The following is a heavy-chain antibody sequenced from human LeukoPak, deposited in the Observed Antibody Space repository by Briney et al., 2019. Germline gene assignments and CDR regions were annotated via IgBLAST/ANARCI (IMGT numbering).Heavy chain of an antibody. Sequence: GESLKISCKGSGYSFTSYWIGWVRQMPGKGLEWMGIIYPGDSDTRYSPSFQGQVTISADKSISTAYLQWSSLKASDTAMYYCASLEIAVADPYYLDYWGQGTLVTVSS. CDR1: GYSFTSYW. CDR3: ASLEIAVADPYYLDY. J-gene: IGHJ4*02. D-gene: IGHD6-19*01. CDR2: IYPGDSDT. V-gene: IGHV5-51*01.